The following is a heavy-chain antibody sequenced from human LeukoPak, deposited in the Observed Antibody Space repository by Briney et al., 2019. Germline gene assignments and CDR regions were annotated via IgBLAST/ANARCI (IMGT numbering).Heavy chain of an antibody. CDR1: GFTFSSYW. CDR3: ASLGGYSYGYPDFDY. CDR2: INNDGSST. V-gene: IGHV3-74*01. D-gene: IGHD5-18*01. J-gene: IGHJ4*02. Sequence: GGSLRLSCGASGFTFSSYWMHWVRQAPGKGLVWVSRINNDGSSTSYADSVKGRFTISRDNAKNTLYLQMNSLRAEDTAVYYCASLGGYSYGYPDFDYWGQGTLVTVSS.